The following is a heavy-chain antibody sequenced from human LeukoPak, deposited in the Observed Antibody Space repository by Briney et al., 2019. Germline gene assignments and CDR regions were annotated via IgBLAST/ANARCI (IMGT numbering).Heavy chain of an antibody. CDR3: ARDRWFGELLYYYFDY. Sequence: GGSLRLSCAASGFTFSSYAMHWVRQAPGKGLEWVAVISYDGSNKYYADSVKGRFTISRDNSKNTLYLQMNSLRAEDTAVYYCARDRWFGELLYYYFDYWGQGTLVTVSS. CDR1: GFTFSSYA. D-gene: IGHD3-10*01. V-gene: IGHV3-30-3*01. CDR2: ISYDGSNK. J-gene: IGHJ4*02.